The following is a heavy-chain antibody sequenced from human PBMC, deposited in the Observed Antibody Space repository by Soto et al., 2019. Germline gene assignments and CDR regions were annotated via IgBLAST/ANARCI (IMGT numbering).Heavy chain of an antibody. J-gene: IGHJ4*02. CDR2: IYDNGST. CDR3: ARACYGTVLFDY. Sequence: QVQLQESGPGLVKPSQTLSLTGTVSGGSISSGWYYWSWIRQHPGKGLEWIGYIYDNGSTDYNSPLKSRVTISVDTSKNQFSLKLSSVTAADTAVYYCARACYGTVLFDYWGQGTLVTVSS. CDR1: GGSISSGWYY. D-gene: IGHD1-1*01. V-gene: IGHV4-31*03.